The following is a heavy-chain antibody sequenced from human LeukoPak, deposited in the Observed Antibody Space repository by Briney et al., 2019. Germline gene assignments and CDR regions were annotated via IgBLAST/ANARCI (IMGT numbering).Heavy chain of an antibody. CDR2: IKQDGSEK. CDR3: AGSSTPFDYYYYYMDV. D-gene: IGHD2-2*01. Sequence: SGGSLRLSCAASGFTFSSYWMSWVRQAPGKGLEWVANIKQDGSEKYYVDSVKGRFTISRDNAKNSLYLQMNSLRAEDTAVYYCAGSSTPFDYYYYYMDVWGKGTTVTVSS. J-gene: IGHJ6*03. CDR1: GFTFSSYW. V-gene: IGHV3-7*01.